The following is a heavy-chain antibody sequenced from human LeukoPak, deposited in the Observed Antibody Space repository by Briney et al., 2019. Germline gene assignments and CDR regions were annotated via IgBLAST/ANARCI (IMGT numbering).Heavy chain of an antibody. CDR3: AASSRYSSSWPNFDY. Sequence: QAGGSLRLSCAASGFTFSSYDMHWVRRATGKGLEWVSAIGTAGDTYYPGSVKGRFTISRENAKNSLYLQMNSLRAGDTAVYYCAASSRYSSSWPNFDYWGQGTLVTVSS. V-gene: IGHV3-13*01. CDR1: GFTFSSYD. CDR2: IGTAGDT. D-gene: IGHD6-13*01. J-gene: IGHJ4*02.